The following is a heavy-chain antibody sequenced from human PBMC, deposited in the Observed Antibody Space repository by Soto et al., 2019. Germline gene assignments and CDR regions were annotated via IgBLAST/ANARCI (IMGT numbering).Heavy chain of an antibody. CDR3: ARAGCDGGSCYTLVGLRYGMDV. V-gene: IGHV3-30-3*01. CDR1: GFTFSSYA. J-gene: IGHJ6*02. D-gene: IGHD2-15*01. CDR2: ISYDGNNK. Sequence: QVQLVESGGGVVQPGRSLRLSCAASGFTFSSYAMYWVRQAPGKGLEWVAVISYDGNNKYYADSVKGRFTISRDNSKNTLYLQMNSVRADDMAVYYCARAGCDGGSCYTLVGLRYGMDVWGQGTTVTVSS.